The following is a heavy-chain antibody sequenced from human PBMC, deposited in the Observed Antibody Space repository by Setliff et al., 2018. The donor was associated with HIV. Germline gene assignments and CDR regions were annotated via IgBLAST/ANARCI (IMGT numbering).Heavy chain of an antibody. Sequence: PGGSLRLSCAASGFTFSSYEMNWVRQAPGKGLEWVSYISSSGSTIYYADSVKGRFTISRDNAKNSLYLQMNSLRAEDTAVYYCARARVAIIPDAFDVWGLGTMVTVSS. J-gene: IGHJ3*01. CDR1: GFTFSSYE. V-gene: IGHV3-48*03. CDR3: ARARVAIIPDAFDV. CDR2: ISSSGSTI. D-gene: IGHD3-3*01.